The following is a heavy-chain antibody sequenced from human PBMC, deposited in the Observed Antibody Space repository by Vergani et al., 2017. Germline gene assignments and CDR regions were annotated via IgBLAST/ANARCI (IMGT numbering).Heavy chain of an antibody. CDR1: GYTFTGYY. J-gene: IGHJ4*02. V-gene: IGHV1-2*02. CDR3: ARDPPRGGIAVAGTDY. CDR2: INPNSGGP. D-gene: IGHD6-19*01. Sequence: QVQLVQSGAEVKKPGASVKVSCKASGYTFTGYYMHWVRQAPGQGLEWMGWINPNSGGPNYAQKFQGRVTMTRDTSISTAYMELSRLRSDDTAVYYCARDPPRGGIAVAGTDYWGQGTLVTVSS.